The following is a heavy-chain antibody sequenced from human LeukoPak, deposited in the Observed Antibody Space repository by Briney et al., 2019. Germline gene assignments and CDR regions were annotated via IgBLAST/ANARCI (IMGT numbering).Heavy chain of an antibody. D-gene: IGHD1-26*01. J-gene: IGHJ4*02. CDR1: GGSISSYY. CDR2: IYTSGST. CDR3: ARAVPERTRILGRTTMWITNYSFDS. Sequence: SETLSLTCTVSGGSISSYYWSWIRQPAGKGLEWIGHIYTSGSTNYNPSLKSRVTMSVDTSKNQFSLKLSSVTAADTAVYYCARAVPERTRILGRTTMWITNYSFDSWGQGTLVTVSS. V-gene: IGHV4-4*07.